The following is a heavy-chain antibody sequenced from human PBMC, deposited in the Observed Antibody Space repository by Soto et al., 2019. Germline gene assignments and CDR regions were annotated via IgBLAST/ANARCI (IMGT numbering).Heavy chain of an antibody. J-gene: IGHJ4*02. Sequence: GESLKISCKGSGYSFTTYWIGWVRQMPGKGLEWMGIIYPGDSDTRYSPSFQGQVTISVDKSINTAYLQWNSLRASDTAMYYCASLPFTSGWYEYWGPGTMVTVSS. CDR2: IYPGDSDT. V-gene: IGHV5-51*01. CDR1: GYSFTTYW. D-gene: IGHD6-19*01. CDR3: ASLPFTSGWYEY.